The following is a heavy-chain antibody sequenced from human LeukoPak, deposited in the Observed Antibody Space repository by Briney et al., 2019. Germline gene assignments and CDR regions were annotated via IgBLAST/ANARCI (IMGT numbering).Heavy chain of an antibody. V-gene: IGHV4-31*03. CDR1: GGSISSGGYY. Sequence: SQTLSLTCTVSGGSISSGGYYWSWNRPHPGKGLEWIGYIYYSGSTYYNPSLKSRVTISVDTSKNQFSLKLSSVTAADTAVYYCAREALRGYYFDYWGQGTLVTVSS. CDR3: AREALRGYYFDY. J-gene: IGHJ4*02. CDR2: IYYSGST.